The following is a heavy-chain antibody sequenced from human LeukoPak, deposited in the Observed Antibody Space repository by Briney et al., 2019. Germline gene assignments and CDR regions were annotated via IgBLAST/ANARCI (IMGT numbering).Heavy chain of an antibody. CDR1: GYTFTDYY. J-gene: IGHJ4*02. CDR3: ARANFLYCSSTTCLFDY. Sequence: ASVKVSCKASGYTFTDYYMHWVRQAPGQGFEWMGWINPNDGDTNYAQKFQGRVTMTRDTPISTAHMEVSRLRSDDTAAYYCARANFLYCSSTTCLFDYWGQGTLVTVSS. CDR2: INPNDGDT. D-gene: IGHD2-2*01. V-gene: IGHV1-2*02.